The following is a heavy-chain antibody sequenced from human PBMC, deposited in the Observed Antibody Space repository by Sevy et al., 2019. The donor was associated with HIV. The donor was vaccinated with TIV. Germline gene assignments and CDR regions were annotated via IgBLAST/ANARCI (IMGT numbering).Heavy chain of an antibody. CDR3: ARGLYYYDSSGYSDAFDI. J-gene: IGHJ3*02. Sequence: GESLKISCKGSGYIFKNYWIGWVRQVPGKGLEWMGIFYPGNSDVRYSPSFQGHVTISAAKSISAAYLQWRSLKASDPAMYFCARGLYYYDSSGYSDAFDIWGQGTMVTVSS. V-gene: IGHV5-51*01. CDR2: FYPGNSDV. CDR1: GYIFKNYW. D-gene: IGHD3-22*01.